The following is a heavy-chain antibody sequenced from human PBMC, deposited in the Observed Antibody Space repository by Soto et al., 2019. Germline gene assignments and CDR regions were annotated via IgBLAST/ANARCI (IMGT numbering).Heavy chain of an antibody. Sequence: EVQLVQSGAEVKKPGESLKISCKGSGYSFTSYWIGWVRQMPGKGLEWMGIIYPGDSDTRYSPSFQGQVTISADKSMSTAYLQWSSMKASDTAMYYCARRGIVVVPAGDYYYGMDVWGQGTTVTVSS. CDR1: GYSFTSYW. CDR2: IYPGDSDT. V-gene: IGHV5-51*03. J-gene: IGHJ6*02. D-gene: IGHD2-2*01. CDR3: ARRGIVVVPAGDYYYGMDV.